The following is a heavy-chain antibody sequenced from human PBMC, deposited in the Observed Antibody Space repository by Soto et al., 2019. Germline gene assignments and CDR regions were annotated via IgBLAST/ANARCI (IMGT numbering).Heavy chain of an antibody. CDR1: GDSLGGYY. D-gene: IGHD6-19*01. Sequence: QVQLRESGPGLVKPSETLSLTCTVSGDSLGGYYWSWIRQTPGKGLEWIGYTYFYDGTTKYNPSLKSRLSLSVDTSKRQFSLMLSSVTAADTAVYYCARHLWSSGYYLVFDSWGQGTLVTVSS. J-gene: IGHJ4*02. CDR3: ARHLWSSGYYLVFDS. V-gene: IGHV4-59*08. CDR2: TYFYDGTT.